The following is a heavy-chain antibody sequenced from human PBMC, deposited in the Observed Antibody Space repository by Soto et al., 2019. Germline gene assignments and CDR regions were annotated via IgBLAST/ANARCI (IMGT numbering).Heavy chain of an antibody. Sequence: PGGSLRLSCAASGFTFSSYSMNWVRQAPGKGLEWVSSISSSSSYIYYADSVKGRFTISRDNAKNSLYLQMNSLRAEDTAVYYCASHAGYSSACVDYWGQGTLVTVSP. D-gene: IGHD6-19*01. CDR1: GFTFSSYS. V-gene: IGHV3-21*01. J-gene: IGHJ4*02. CDR2: ISSSSSYI. CDR3: ASHAGYSSACVDY.